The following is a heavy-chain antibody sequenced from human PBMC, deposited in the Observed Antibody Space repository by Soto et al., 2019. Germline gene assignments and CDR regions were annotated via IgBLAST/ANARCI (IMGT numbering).Heavy chain of an antibody. CDR1: GFTFANDV. CDR3: TREGRHHSGPFDY. V-gene: IGHV3-49*04. CDR2: IRDERNGGTA. J-gene: IGHJ4*02. Sequence: QPGGSLRLSCAISGFTFANDVIHWVRQAPGKGLEWVGFIRDERNGGTAEYAESVKGRFFISRDDSKSLAYLQMNSLKIEDTAVYYCTREGRHHSGPFDYWGQGIPVTVSS.